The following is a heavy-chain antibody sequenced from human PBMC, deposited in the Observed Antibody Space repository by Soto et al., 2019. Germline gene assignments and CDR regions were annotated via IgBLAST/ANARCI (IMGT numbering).Heavy chain of an antibody. Sequence: SKILSLTCAVFGESLRSHSWNWIRQPPGKGLEWVGEINHSGSTNYNPSLKSRATISVDTSKNQFSLKLTSVIAADTGVYYCAREDSSGWSGESMDVWGQGTTVTVSS. CDR1: GESLRSHS. V-gene: IGHV4-34*01. CDR3: AREDSSGWSGESMDV. D-gene: IGHD6-19*01. J-gene: IGHJ6*02. CDR2: INHSGST.